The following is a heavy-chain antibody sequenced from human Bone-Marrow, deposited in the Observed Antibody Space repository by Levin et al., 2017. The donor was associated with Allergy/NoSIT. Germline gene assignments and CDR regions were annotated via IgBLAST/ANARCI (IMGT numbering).Heavy chain of an antibody. Sequence: SETLSLTCAVSGGSISSGGYSWSWIRQPPGKGLEWIGYIYHSGSTYYNPSLKSRVTISVDRSKNQFSLKLSSVTAADTAVYYCARARTYYYGSGSYSDAFDIWGQGTMVTVSS. CDR1: GGSISSGGYS. CDR2: IYHSGST. V-gene: IGHV4-30-2*01. D-gene: IGHD3-10*01. J-gene: IGHJ3*02. CDR3: ARARTYYYGSGSYSDAFDI.